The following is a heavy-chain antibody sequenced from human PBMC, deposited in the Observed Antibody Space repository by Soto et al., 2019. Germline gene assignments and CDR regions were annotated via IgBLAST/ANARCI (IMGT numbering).Heavy chain of an antibody. V-gene: IGHV3-30*18. D-gene: IGHD3-3*01. J-gene: IGHJ6*03. CDR3: AKGDFWPYYYYMDV. CDR1: GFTFSSYG. Sequence: PGGSLRLSCAASGFTFSSYGMHWVRQAPGKGLEWVAVISYDGSNKYYADSVKGRFTISRDNSKNTLYLQMNSLRAEDTAVYYCAKGDFWPYYYYMDVWGKGTTVTVSS. CDR2: ISYDGSNK.